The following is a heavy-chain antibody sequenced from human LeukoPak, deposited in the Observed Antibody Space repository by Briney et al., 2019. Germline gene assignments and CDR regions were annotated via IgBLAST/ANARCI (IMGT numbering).Heavy chain of an antibody. V-gene: IGHV4-59*08. CDR1: GGSISKYC. D-gene: IGHD1-20*01. CDR3: AGNWSAAELDI. CDR2: IYYIGST. J-gene: IGHJ3*02. Sequence: KPSETLSLTCTVSGGSISKYCFSWVRQPPGKGLEWIGYIYYIGSTNYNASLKSRVTISEDTSKQQISLKLSSVTAADTAMYSCAGNWSAAELDIWGHGTMVTVSS.